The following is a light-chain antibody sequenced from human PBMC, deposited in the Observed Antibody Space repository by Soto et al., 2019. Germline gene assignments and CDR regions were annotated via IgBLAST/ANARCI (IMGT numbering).Light chain of an antibody. Sequence: EIMMTQSPATLSVSPGERATLSCRASQSVKSSLAWYQQKPGQAPRLLTYGASTRATGIPARFSGSGSGTESPLTISSLQSEDSAVYYCQHYNHWLWTFGQGTKVDI. CDR1: QSVKSS. V-gene: IGKV3-15*01. J-gene: IGKJ1*01. CDR3: QHYNHWLWT. CDR2: GAS.